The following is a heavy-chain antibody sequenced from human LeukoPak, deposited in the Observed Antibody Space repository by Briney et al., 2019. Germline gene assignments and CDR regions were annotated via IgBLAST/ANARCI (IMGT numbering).Heavy chain of an antibody. Sequence: GGSLRLSCAASGFTFSRYWMSWVRQAPGKGLEWVANIKQDGSQKSYVDSVKGRFTISRDNANNLLYLQMNSPRAEDTAVYYCARESFAARWDWGQGTLVTVSS. CDR2: IKQDGSQK. CDR3: ARESFAARWD. J-gene: IGHJ4*02. CDR1: GFTFSRYW. D-gene: IGHD6-6*01. V-gene: IGHV3-7*01.